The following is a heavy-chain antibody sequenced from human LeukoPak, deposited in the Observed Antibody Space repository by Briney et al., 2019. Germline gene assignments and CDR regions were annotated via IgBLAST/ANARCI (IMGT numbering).Heavy chain of an antibody. J-gene: IGHJ4*02. Sequence: ASETLSLTCAVYGVSFSGYYWSWIRQPPGKGLEWVGEINHSGSTNYNPSLKSRVTISVDTSKNQFSLKLSSVTAADTAVYYCARVGTHIAAAGLDYWGQGTLDTVSS. CDR1: GVSFSGYY. V-gene: IGHV4-34*01. D-gene: IGHD6-13*01. CDR2: INHSGST. CDR3: ARVGTHIAAAGLDY.